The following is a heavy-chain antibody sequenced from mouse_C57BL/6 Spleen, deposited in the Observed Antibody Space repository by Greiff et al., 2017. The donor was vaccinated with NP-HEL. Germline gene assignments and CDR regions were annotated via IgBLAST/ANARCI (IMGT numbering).Heavy chain of an antibody. CDR2: ISYDGSN. Sequence: EVQVVESGPGLVKPSQSLSLTCSVTGYSITSGYYWNWIRQFPGNKLEWMGYISYDGSNNYNPSLKNRISITRDTSKNQFFLKLNSVTTEDTATYYCARDEALDYWGQGTSVTVSS. CDR1: GYSITSGYY. J-gene: IGHJ4*01. V-gene: IGHV3-6*01. CDR3: ARDEALDY.